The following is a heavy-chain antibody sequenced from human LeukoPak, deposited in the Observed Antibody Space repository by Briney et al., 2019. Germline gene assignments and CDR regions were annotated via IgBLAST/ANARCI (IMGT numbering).Heavy chain of an antibody. CDR2: ISYDGSNK. Sequence: GGSLRLSCAASGFTFSSYGMHWVRQAPGKGLEWVAVISYDGSNKYYADSVKGRFTISRDNSKNTLYPQMNSLRAEDTAVYYCAKAALRRSSSSWHIPYFDYWGQGTLVTVSS. CDR3: AKAALRRSSSSWHIPYFDY. CDR1: GFTFSSYG. J-gene: IGHJ4*02. V-gene: IGHV3-30*18. D-gene: IGHD6-13*01.